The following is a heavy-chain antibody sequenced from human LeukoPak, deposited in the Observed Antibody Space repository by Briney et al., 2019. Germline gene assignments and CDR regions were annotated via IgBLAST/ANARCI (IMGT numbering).Heavy chain of an antibody. CDR1: GGSFSGYY. J-gene: IGHJ4*02. CDR3: ARGTSSTRITMIVVVRKYFDY. D-gene: IGHD3-22*01. CDR2: INHSGST. Sequence: SETLSLTCAVYGGSFSGYYWSWIRQPPGKGLEWIGEINHSGSTNYNPSLKRRVTISVDTSKNQFSLKLSSVTAAGTAVYYCARGTSSTRITMIVVVRKYFDYWGQGTLVTVSS. V-gene: IGHV4-34*01.